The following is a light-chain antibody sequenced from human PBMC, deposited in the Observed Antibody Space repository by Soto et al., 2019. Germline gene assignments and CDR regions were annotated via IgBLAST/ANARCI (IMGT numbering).Light chain of an antibody. CDR1: QSVSSN. CDR3: QQYNNWPPSIT. CDR2: GAS. V-gene: IGKV3-15*01. J-gene: IGKJ5*01. Sequence: DIVMTQSPATLSVSPGERATLSCRASQSVSSNLAWYQQKPGQAPRLLIYGASTRATGIPARFSGSVSGTEFTLTICTLQAEVFAGYYCQQYNNWPPSITFGQGTRLEIK.